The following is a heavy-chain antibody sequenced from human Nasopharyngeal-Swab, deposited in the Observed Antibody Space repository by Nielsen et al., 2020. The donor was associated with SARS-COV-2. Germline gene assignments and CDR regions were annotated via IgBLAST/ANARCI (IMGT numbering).Heavy chain of an antibody. Sequence: RQAPGKGLEWIGSIYYSGSTYYNPSLKSRVTISVDTSKNQFSLKLSSVTAADTAAYYCAPYGSGSYGVYWGQGTLVTVSS. V-gene: IGHV4-39*01. J-gene: IGHJ4*02. CDR2: IYYSGST. CDR3: APYGSGSYGVY. D-gene: IGHD3-10*01.